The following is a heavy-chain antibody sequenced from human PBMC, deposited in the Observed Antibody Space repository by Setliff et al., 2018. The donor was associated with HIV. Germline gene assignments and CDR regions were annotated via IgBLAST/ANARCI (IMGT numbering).Heavy chain of an antibody. Sequence: SVKVSCKASGGTFSSYAISWVRQAPGQGLEWMGGLIPIYATSDYAQKLQGRVTISTDESARTAYMEVRSLRSEDTAVYYCAVGPHGDYELGWFDLWGQGTLVTVSS. CDR3: AVGPHGDYELGWFDL. V-gene: IGHV1-69*05. J-gene: IGHJ5*02. D-gene: IGHD4-17*01. CDR1: GGTFSSYA. CDR2: LIPIYATS.